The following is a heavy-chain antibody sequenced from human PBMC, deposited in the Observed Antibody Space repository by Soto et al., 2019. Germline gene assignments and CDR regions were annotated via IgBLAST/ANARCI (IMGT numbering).Heavy chain of an antibody. CDR1: GFSLSTSGVS. J-gene: IGHJ4*02. CDR3: VHPLMGVINY. Sequence: QITLKESGPTLVKPTQTLTLTCTFSGFSLSTSGVSVGWIRQPPGKALEWLALIYWDDDKRYSPSLKSRLTTTTDTSKNQVVLTMTNMDPVDTATYYCVHPLMGVINYWGQGTLVTVSS. D-gene: IGHD3-10*01. V-gene: IGHV2-5*02. CDR2: IYWDDDK.